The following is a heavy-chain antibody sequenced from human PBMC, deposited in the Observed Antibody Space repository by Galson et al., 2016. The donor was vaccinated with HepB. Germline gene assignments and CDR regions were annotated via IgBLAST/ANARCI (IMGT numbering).Heavy chain of an antibody. V-gene: IGHV3-15*01. CDR3: ATGGQYCSNGVCYQDY. CDR2: IISKTDGGTT. D-gene: IGHD2-8*01. CDR1: GFSFSSNA. Sequence: SLRLSCAASGFSFSSNAMNWVRQAPGKGLEWVGRIISKTDGGTTDYATPVKGRFAISRDDSTNTLYLQMNSLKTEDTAVYYYATGGQYCSNGVCYQDYWGQGTLVTVSS. J-gene: IGHJ4*02.